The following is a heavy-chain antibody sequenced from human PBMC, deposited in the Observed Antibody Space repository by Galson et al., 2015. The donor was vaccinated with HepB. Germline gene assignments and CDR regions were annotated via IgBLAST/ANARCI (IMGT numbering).Heavy chain of an antibody. Sequence: SLRLSCAASGFNFNTYGMHWVRQAPGKGLEWVAVIWYDGSNKYYADSVKGRFTISRDNSKNTMYLQMNSLRAEDTAVYYCAGGTSCPSYWGQGTLVTVSS. J-gene: IGHJ4*02. CDR1: GFNFNTYG. V-gene: IGHV3-33*08. D-gene: IGHD2-2*01. CDR3: AGGTSCPSY. CDR2: IWYDGSNK.